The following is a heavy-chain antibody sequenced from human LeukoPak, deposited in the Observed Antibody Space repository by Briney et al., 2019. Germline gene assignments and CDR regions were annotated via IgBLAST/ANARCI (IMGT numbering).Heavy chain of an antibody. CDR2: ISAYNGNT. V-gene: IGHV1-18*01. J-gene: IGHJ6*03. Sequence: ASVKVSCKASGYTFTSYGISWVRQAPGQGLEWMGWISAYNGNTNYAQKLQGRVTMTTDTSTSTAYMELRSLRSDDTAVYYCARDPIAAAGSDGVYMDVWGKGTTVTVSS. CDR1: GYTFTSYG. D-gene: IGHD6-13*01. CDR3: ARDPIAAAGSDGVYMDV.